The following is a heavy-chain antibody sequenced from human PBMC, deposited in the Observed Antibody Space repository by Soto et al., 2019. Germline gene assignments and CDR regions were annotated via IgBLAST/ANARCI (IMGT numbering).Heavy chain of an antibody. Sequence: ASVKVSCKASGYTFASYAISWMRQAPGQRLEWMGWINAGNGNTKYSQKFQGRVTITRDTSASTAYMELSSLRSEDTAVYYCARGGEPIDYWGQGTLVTVSS. D-gene: IGHD2-21*01. CDR3: ARGGEPIDY. CDR1: GYTFASYA. CDR2: INAGNGNT. V-gene: IGHV1-3*01. J-gene: IGHJ4*02.